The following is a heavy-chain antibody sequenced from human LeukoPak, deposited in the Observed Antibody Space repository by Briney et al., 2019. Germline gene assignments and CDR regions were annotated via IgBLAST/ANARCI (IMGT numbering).Heavy chain of an antibody. D-gene: IGHD2-15*01. CDR3: ARGDYCSGGSCYRLLLTKFFDY. J-gene: IGHJ4*02. V-gene: IGHV4-39*07. CDR2: IYYSGST. Sequence: SSETLSLTCTVSGGSISSSSYYWGWIRQPPGKGLEWIGSIYYSGSTYYNPSLKSRVTISVDTSKNQFSLKLSSVAAADTAVYYCARGDYCSGGSCYRLLLTKFFDYWGQGTLVTVSS. CDR1: GGSISSSSYY.